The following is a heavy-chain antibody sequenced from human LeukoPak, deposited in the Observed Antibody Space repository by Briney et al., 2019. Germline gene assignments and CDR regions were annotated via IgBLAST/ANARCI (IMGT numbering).Heavy chain of an antibody. Sequence: SVTLSLTCAVYGGSFSGYYWSWIRQPPGKGLEWIGEINHSGSTNYNPSLKSRVTISVDTSKNQFSLKLSSVTAADTAVYYCARDSMVRGVIGYWGQGTLVTVSS. CDR3: ARDSMVRGVIGY. D-gene: IGHD3-10*01. CDR1: GGSFSGYY. V-gene: IGHV4-34*01. CDR2: INHSGST. J-gene: IGHJ4*02.